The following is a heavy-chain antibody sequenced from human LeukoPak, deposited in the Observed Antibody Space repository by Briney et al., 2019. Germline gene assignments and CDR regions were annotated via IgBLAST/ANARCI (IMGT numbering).Heavy chain of an antibody. CDR2: IRSSDNTI. V-gene: IGHV3-48*03. J-gene: IGHJ4*02. Sequence: PGGSLRLSCAASGFTFNSYEMNWVRQAPGRGLEWISYIRSSDNTIYYADSVKGRFTISSDNAKNSLYLQMNSLRAEDTALYYCARDNGGNSVRYFDYWGQGTLVTVSS. CDR1: GFTFNSYE. CDR3: ARDNGGNSVRYFDY. D-gene: IGHD4-23*01.